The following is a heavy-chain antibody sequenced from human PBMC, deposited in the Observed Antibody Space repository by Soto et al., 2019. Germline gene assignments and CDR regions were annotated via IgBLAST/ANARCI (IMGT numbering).Heavy chain of an antibody. Sequence: ELQLVESGGGLVQPGGSLRLSCAASGFSVSINYVNWVRQAPGKGLEWVSVIYSGGTTHYADSVKGRFTISRDTSKNKMYIQMNSLRVEDTAVYYCAGDSTDGDFVDAFDVWGQGTMVTVSS. CDR1: GFSVSINY. V-gene: IGHV3-66*01. J-gene: IGHJ3*01. CDR2: IYSGGTT. D-gene: IGHD4-17*01. CDR3: AGDSTDGDFVDAFDV.